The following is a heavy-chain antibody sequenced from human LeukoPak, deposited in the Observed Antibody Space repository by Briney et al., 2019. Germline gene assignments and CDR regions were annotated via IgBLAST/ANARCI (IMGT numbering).Heavy chain of an antibody. V-gene: IGHV4-59*01. CDR2: IYYSGST. CDR3: ARNYDRMDY. J-gene: IGHJ4*02. D-gene: IGHD3-22*01. Sequence: SETLSLTCTVSGGSISDYYWGWIRQPPGRGLEWLGYIYYSGSTHYNPSLKSRVTMSVDTSKNQFSLKVSSVTAADTAVYFCARNYDRMDYWGQGTLVTVSS. CDR1: GGSISDYY.